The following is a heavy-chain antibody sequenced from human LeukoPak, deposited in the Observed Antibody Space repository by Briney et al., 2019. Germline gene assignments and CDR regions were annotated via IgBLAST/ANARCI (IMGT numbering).Heavy chain of an antibody. D-gene: IGHD3-10*01. J-gene: IGHJ4*02. Sequence: SGGSLRLSCAASGFTFSSYPMTWVRQAPGKGLGWVSTIGSSASDTHYADSVKGRFTISRDNSKNSLYLQMNSLRAEDTAVYYCAKYYSTSGSSGGRIFDYWGQGTLVTVSS. V-gene: IGHV3-23*01. CDR1: GFTFSSYP. CDR2: IGSSASDT. CDR3: AKYYSTSGSSGGRIFDY.